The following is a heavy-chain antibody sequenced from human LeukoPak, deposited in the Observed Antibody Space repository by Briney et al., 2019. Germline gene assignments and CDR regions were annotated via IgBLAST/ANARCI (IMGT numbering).Heavy chain of an antibody. J-gene: IGHJ5*02. CDR3: ARVVNPAAGTSNWFDP. CDR2: INPSGGST. CDR1: GYTFTSYY. Sequence: ASVKVSCKASGYTFTSYYMHWVRQAPGQGLEWMGIINPSGGSTSYAQKFQGRVTMTRDTSTSTVYMELSSLRSEDTAVYYCARVVNPAAGTSNWFDPWGQGTLVTVSS. D-gene: IGHD6-13*01. V-gene: IGHV1-46*01.